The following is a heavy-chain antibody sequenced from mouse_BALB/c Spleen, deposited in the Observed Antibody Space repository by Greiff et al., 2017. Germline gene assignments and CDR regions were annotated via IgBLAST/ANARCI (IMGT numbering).Heavy chain of an antibody. CDR2: ISSGGSYT. D-gene: IGHD1-2*01. V-gene: IGHV5-6*02. J-gene: IGHJ2*01. CDR1: GFTFSSYG. CDR3: ARRTTATGFDY. Sequence: EVKLVESGGDLVKPGGSLKLSCAASGFTFSSYGMSWVRQTPDKRLEWVATISSGGSYTYYPDSVKGRFTISRDNAKNTLYLQMSSLKSEDTAMYYCARRTTATGFDYWGQGTTLTVSA.